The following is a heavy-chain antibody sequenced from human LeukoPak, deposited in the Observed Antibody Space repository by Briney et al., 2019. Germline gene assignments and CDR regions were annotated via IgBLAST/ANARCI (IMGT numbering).Heavy chain of an antibody. Sequence: GGSLRLSCAASGFTFSSYSMNWVRQAPGKGLEWVSSISSSSSYIYYADSVKGRLTISRDNAKNSLYLQMNSLRAEDTAVYYCARAWTTVMSSYFDYWGQGTLVTVSS. CDR1: GFTFSSYS. V-gene: IGHV3-21*01. CDR3: ARAWTTVMSSYFDY. D-gene: IGHD4-17*01. J-gene: IGHJ4*02. CDR2: ISSSSSYI.